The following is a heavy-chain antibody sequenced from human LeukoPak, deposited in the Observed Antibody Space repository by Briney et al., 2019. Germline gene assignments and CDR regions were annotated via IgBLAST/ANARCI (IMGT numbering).Heavy chain of an antibody. Sequence: GGSLRLSCAASGFTFSNYWMSWVRQAPGKGLEWVANIKQDGSEKYYVDSVKGRFTISRDNAKNSLYLQMNSLRAEDTAVYYCAREVDYDSGSFDYWGQGTLVTVSS. D-gene: IGHD3-10*01. V-gene: IGHV3-7*05. J-gene: IGHJ4*02. CDR2: IKQDGSEK. CDR1: GFTFSNYW. CDR3: AREVDYDSGSFDY.